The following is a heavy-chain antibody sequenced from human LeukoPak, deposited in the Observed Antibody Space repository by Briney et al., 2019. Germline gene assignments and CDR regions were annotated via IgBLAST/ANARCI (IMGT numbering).Heavy chain of an antibody. CDR3: ARDRLQLQS. J-gene: IGHJ5*02. D-gene: IGHD5-24*01. V-gene: IGHV4-34*01. CDR2: INHSGST. Sequence: SETLSLTCAVYGGSFSDYYWSWIRQPPGKGLEWIGEINHSGSTNYNPSLKSRVTISVDTSKNQFSLKLSSVTAADTAVYYCARDRLQLQSWGQGTLVTDSS. CDR1: GGSFSDYY.